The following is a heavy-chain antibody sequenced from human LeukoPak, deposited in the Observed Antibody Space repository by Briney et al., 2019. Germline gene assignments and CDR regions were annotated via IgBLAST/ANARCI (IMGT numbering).Heavy chain of an antibody. CDR1: GFTFDDYA. D-gene: IGHD6-13*01. J-gene: IGHJ4*02. CDR3: AKASSSWAFDY. Sequence: GGSLRLSCAASGFTFDDYAMHWVRQAPGKGLEWVSGISWNSGSIGYADSVKGRFTISRDNAKNSLYLQMNSLRAEDMALYYCAKASSSWAFDYWGQGTLITVSS. V-gene: IGHV3-9*03. CDR2: ISWNSGSI.